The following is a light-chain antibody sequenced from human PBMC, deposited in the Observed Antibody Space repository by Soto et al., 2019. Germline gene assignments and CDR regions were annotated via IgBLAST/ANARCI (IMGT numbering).Light chain of an antibody. J-gene: IGLJ1*01. CDR3: CSYAGSNYV. V-gene: IGLV2-23*01. CDR1: SSDVGSYNL. Sequence: QSVLPQPASVYGSPGQSITISCTGTSSDVGSYNLVSWYQQHPGKAPKLMIYEGSKRPSGVSSRFSGSKSGNTASLTISGLQAEDEADYYCCSYAGSNYVFGTGTKVTVL. CDR2: EGS.